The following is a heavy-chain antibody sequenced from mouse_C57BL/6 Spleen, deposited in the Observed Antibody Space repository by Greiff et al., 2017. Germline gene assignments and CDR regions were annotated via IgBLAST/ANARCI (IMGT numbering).Heavy chain of an antibody. Sequence: QVQLQQPGAELVKPGASVKLSCKASGYTFTSYWMQWVKQRPGQGLEWIGEIDPSDSYTNYNQKFKGKATLTVDTSSSTAYMQLSSLTSEDSAVYYCARYYYGSHRRNYWYIDVWGTGTTVTVSS. V-gene: IGHV1-50*01. CDR2: IDPSDSYT. D-gene: IGHD1-1*01. CDR1: GYTFTSYW. J-gene: IGHJ1*03. CDR3: ARYYYGSHRRNYWYIDV.